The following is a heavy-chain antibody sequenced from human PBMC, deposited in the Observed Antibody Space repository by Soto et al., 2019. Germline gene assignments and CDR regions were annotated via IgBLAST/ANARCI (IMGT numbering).Heavy chain of an antibody. Sequence: GGSLRLSCAASGFTFSSYWMSWVRQAPGKGLEWVANIKEDGSQKNYVDSVKGRFTISRDNAKNSLYLQMNSLRAEDTAVYYCARDKSRYSSSWYVWFDPWGQGTLVTGSS. J-gene: IGHJ5*02. D-gene: IGHD6-13*01. CDR3: ARDKSRYSSSWYVWFDP. CDR1: GFTFSSYW. V-gene: IGHV3-7*04. CDR2: IKEDGSQK.